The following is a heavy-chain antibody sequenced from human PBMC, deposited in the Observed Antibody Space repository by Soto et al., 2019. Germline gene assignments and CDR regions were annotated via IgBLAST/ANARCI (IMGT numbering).Heavy chain of an antibody. Sequence: ASVKVSCKASGYTFTSYGISWVRQAPGQGLEWMGWISAYNGNTNYAQKLQGRVTMTTDTSTSTAYMELRSLRSDDTAVYYCASLYYDILTGLNWFDPWGQGTLVT. V-gene: IGHV1-18*01. CDR2: ISAYNGNT. J-gene: IGHJ5*02. CDR3: ASLYYDILTGLNWFDP. CDR1: GYTFTSYG. D-gene: IGHD3-9*01.